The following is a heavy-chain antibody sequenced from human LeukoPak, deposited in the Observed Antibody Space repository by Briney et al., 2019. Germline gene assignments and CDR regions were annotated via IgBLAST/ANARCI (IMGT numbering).Heavy chain of an antibody. J-gene: IGHJ4*02. D-gene: IGHD1-26*01. Sequence: GGSLRLSCAASGFIFSSYGMHWVRQAPGKGLEWVAVISYDGSDKYYADSVKGRFTISRDNSRNTLYLQMNTLRAVDTAVYYCARTSGSYPINDVDYWGQGTLVTVSS. CDR2: ISYDGSDK. V-gene: IGHV3-30*03. CDR1: GFIFSSYG. CDR3: ARTSGSYPINDVDY.